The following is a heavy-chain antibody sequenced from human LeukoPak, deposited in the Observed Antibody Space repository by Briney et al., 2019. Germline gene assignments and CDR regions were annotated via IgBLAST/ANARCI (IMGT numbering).Heavy chain of an antibody. V-gene: IGHV1-18*01. CDR2: ISAYNGNT. Sequence: ASVKVSCKASGYTFTSYGISWVRQAPGQGLEWMGWISAYNGNTNYAQKLQGRVTMTTDTSTSTAYMEPRSLRSDDTAVYYCARSPSPNYYDSSGYYSHYYYYYMDVWGKGTTVTVSS. CDR3: ARSPSPNYYDSSGYYSHYYYYYMDV. CDR1: GYTFTSYG. J-gene: IGHJ6*03. D-gene: IGHD3-22*01.